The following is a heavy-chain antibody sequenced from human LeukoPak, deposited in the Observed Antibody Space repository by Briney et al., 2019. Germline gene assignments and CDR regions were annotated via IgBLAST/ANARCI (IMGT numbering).Heavy chain of an antibody. CDR1: GYSFTNYW. Sequence: GESLKISCKGSGYSFTNYWIGWVRQMAGEGLEWMGIIHPGNSDLRYSPSFRGHVTISVDKSISTAYLQWSSLKASDTAMYYCARLFGYRDYGSYFDYWGQGTLVTVSS. D-gene: IGHD4-17*01. CDR3: ARLFGYRDYGSYFDY. CDR2: IHPGNSDL. J-gene: IGHJ4*02. V-gene: IGHV5-51*01.